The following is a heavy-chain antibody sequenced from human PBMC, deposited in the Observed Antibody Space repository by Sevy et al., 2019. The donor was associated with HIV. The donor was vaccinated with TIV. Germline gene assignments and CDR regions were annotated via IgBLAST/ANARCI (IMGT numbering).Heavy chain of an antibody. CDR3: ASAYGSGSYNGMDV. Sequence: SETLSLTCAVSGGSISSSNWWSWVRQPPGKGLEWIGEIYHSGGTNYNPSLKSRVTISVDKSKNQFSLKLSSVTAADTAVYYCASAYGSGSYNGMDVWGQGTTVTVSS. J-gene: IGHJ6*02. CDR2: IYHSGGT. V-gene: IGHV4-4*02. CDR1: GGSISSSNW. D-gene: IGHD3-10*01.